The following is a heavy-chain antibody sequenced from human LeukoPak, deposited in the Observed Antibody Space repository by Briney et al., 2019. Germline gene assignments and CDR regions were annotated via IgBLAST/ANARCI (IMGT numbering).Heavy chain of an antibody. J-gene: IGHJ4*02. CDR2: ISSSSSYI. CDR3: AREGNFDY. Sequence: PGGSLRLSCAASGFTFSSYSMNWVRQAPGKGLEWVSSISSSSSYIYYADSVKGRFTISRDNAKKSLYLQMSSLRDEDTAVYYCAREGNFDYWGQGTLVTVSS. CDR1: GFTFSSYS. D-gene: IGHD3-10*01. V-gene: IGHV3-21*01.